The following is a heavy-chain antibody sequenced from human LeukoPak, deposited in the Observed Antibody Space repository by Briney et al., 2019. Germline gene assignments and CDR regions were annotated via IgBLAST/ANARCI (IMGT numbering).Heavy chain of an antibody. D-gene: IGHD6-13*01. Sequence: GESLKISCKGSGYRFTSYWIGWVRQMPGKGLEWMGIIYPGDSDTRYSPSFQGQVTISADKSISTAYLQWSSLKASDTAMYYCARRIEAAAGKIQRYYYYYMDVWGKGTTVTVSS. J-gene: IGHJ6*03. CDR3: ARRIEAAAGKIQRYYYYYMDV. CDR1: GYRFTSYW. V-gene: IGHV5-51*01. CDR2: IYPGDSDT.